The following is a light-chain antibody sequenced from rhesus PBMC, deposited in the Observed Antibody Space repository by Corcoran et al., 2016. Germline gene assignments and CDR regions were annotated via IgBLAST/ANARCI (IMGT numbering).Light chain of an antibody. Sequence: DIQMTKSPSSLSASVGDTVTITCRASQRMSNWLAWYQQKPGTAPKLLIYIASSLQSGVPSRFTASGSGAAFTLTISSLQSEDFATYYCQHYRSSPLTFGGGTKLGVK. CDR3: QHYRSSPLT. J-gene: IGKJ4*01. V-gene: IGKV1-22*01. CDR1: QRMSNW. CDR2: IAS.